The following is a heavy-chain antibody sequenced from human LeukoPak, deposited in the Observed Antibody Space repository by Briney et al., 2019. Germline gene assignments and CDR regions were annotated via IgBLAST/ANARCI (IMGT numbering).Heavy chain of an antibody. CDR2: ISYSGNT. CDR3: AIHCSGGSCYPYNWFDP. Sequence: SETLSLTCVVSGGSISSGGYSWSWIRQPPGKGLEWIGYISYSGNTYYNPSLKSRVTISVDTSKNQFSLKLSSVTAADTAVYYCAIHCSGGSCYPYNWFDPWGQGTLVTVSS. CDR1: GGSISSGGYS. J-gene: IGHJ5*02. V-gene: IGHV4-30-4*07. D-gene: IGHD2-15*01.